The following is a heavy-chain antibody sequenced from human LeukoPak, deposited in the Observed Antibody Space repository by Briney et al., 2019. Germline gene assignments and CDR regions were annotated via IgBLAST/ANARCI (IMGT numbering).Heavy chain of an antibody. V-gene: IGHV3-33*01. J-gene: IGHJ3*02. CDR1: GFTFSSYG. CDR2: IWYDGSNK. CDR3: ARPGGNVNAFDI. Sequence: GGSLRLSCAASGFTFSSYGMHWVRQAPGEGLEWVAVIWYDGSNKYYADSVKGRFTISRDNSKNTLYLQMNSLRAEDTAVYYCARPGGNVNAFDIWGQGTMVTVSS. D-gene: IGHD4-23*01.